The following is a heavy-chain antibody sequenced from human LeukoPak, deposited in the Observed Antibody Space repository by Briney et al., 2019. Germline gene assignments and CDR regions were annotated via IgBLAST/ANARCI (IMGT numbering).Heavy chain of an antibody. CDR3: AKYYGSYYYGMDV. CDR1: GFTSSSYA. Sequence: GGSLRLSCAASGFTSSSYAMSWVRQAPGKGLEWVSAISGSGGSTYYADSVRGRFTISRDNSKNTLYLQMNSLRAEDTAVYYCAKYYGSYYYGMDVWGQGTTVTVSS. D-gene: IGHD3-10*01. V-gene: IGHV3-23*01. J-gene: IGHJ6*02. CDR2: ISGSGGST.